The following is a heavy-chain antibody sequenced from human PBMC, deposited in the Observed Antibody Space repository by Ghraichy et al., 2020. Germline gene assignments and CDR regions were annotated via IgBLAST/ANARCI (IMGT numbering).Heavy chain of an antibody. Sequence: ASVKVSCKASGYTFTSYAMHWVRQAPGQRLEWMGWINAGNGNTKYSQKFQGRVTITRDTSASTAYMELSSLRSEDTAVYYCARGRSSSSWSGDYYFDYWGQGTLVTVSS. V-gene: IGHV1-3*01. CDR1: GYTFTSYA. J-gene: IGHJ4*02. D-gene: IGHD6-13*01. CDR3: ARGRSSSSWSGDYYFDY. CDR2: INAGNGNT.